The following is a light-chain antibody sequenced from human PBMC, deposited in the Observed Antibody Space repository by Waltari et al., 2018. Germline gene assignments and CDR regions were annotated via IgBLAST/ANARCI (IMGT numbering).Light chain of an antibody. J-gene: IGLJ3*02. CDR2: RNN. Sequence: QSVLTQPPSASGTPGQRVTISCSGSRSNIGNNDVYWYQQLPGTAPKLRIYRNNQRPSGVPYRVPGSKSGTSASLAISGLRSEEEADYYCAVWDDSLSGRVFGGGTKVTVL. V-gene: IGLV1-47*01. CDR3: AVWDDSLSGRV. CDR1: RSNIGNND.